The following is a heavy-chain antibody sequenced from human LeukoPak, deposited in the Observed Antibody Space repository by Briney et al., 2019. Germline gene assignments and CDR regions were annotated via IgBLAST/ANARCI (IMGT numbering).Heavy chain of an antibody. V-gene: IGHV3-33*01. Sequence: GGSLRLSCAASGFNFDTYAMHWVRQAPGQGLEWVALIWHDGSHKFYSNSVRGQFTVSRDNSKNTVYLQMNNLRPDDTAVYYCAREIFGSGGYPDFRGQGTLVTVSS. CDR3: AREIFGSGGYPDF. CDR1: GFNFDTYA. D-gene: IGHD3-10*01. CDR2: IWHDGSHK. J-gene: IGHJ4*02.